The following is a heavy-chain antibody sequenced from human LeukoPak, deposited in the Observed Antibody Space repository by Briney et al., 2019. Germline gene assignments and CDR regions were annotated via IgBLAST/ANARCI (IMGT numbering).Heavy chain of an antibody. D-gene: IGHD4-23*01. V-gene: IGHV3-48*02. J-gene: IGHJ6*02. CDR2: IYSSSSTI. Sequence: GGSLRLSCAASGFTFSSYGMNWVRQAPGKGLEWVSYIYSSSSTIYYADSVRGRFTISRDNAKNSLYLQINSLRDEDTAVYYCARDRSRWSITPGADVWGQGTTVTVSS. CDR1: GFTFSSYG. CDR3: ARDRSRWSITPGADV.